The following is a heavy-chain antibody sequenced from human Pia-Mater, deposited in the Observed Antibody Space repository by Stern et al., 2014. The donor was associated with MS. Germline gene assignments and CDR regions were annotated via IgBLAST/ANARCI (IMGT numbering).Heavy chain of an antibody. V-gene: IGHV4-31*03. CDR1: GGSISSGGFY. CDR3: TRGRDGYKSHFDY. D-gene: IGHD5-24*01. CDR2: IYYSGST. J-gene: IGHJ4*02. Sequence: QVQLQESGPGLVKPSPTLSLTCTVSGGSISSGGFYWRWIRQQPGQGLVWIGYIYYSGSTYYNPSLKSRVTISVDTSKNQVSLKLSSVTAADTAVYYCTRGRDGYKSHFDYWGQGTLVTVSS.